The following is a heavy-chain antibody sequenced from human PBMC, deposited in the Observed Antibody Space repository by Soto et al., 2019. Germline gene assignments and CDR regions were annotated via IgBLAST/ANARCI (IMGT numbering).Heavy chain of an antibody. CDR1: GYTFTFRY. V-gene: IGHV1-45*02. D-gene: IGHD1-26*01. J-gene: IGHJ4*02. CDR3: ARAIKRWEVNYYFDF. CDR2: ITPFNGNT. Sequence: QLQLVQSGAEVKKTGSSVKVSCKASGYTFTFRYLHWVRQAPGQALEWMGWITPFNGNTYYAQKFQDRVTITADTSTDTLYMELGSLTFEDTAVYYCARAIKRWEVNYYFDFWGQGTLVTVSS.